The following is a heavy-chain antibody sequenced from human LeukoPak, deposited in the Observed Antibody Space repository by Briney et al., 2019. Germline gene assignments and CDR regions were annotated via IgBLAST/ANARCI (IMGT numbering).Heavy chain of an antibody. Sequence: GRSLRLSCAASGFTFSSYGMHWVRQAPGKGLEWVAVISYDGSNKYYADSVKGRFTISRDNSKNTLYLQMDSLRAGDTAVYYCAELGITMIGGVWGKGTTVTISS. CDR3: AELGITMIGGV. CDR2: ISYDGSNK. J-gene: IGHJ6*04. D-gene: IGHD3-10*02. CDR1: GFTFSSYG. V-gene: IGHV3-30*18.